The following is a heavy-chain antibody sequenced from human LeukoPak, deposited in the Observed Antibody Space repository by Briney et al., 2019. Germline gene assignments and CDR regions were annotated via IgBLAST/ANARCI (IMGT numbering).Heavy chain of an antibody. CDR2: ISWNSGSI. CDR1: GFTFDDYA. V-gene: IGHV3-9*01. J-gene: IGHJ4*02. CDR3: ARVRDGNFDY. D-gene: IGHD5-24*01. Sequence: PGGSLGLSCAASGFTFDDYAMHWVRQAPGKGLEWVSGISWNSGSIGYADSVKGRFAISRDNAKNTLYLQMNSLRAEDTAVYYCARVRDGNFDYWGQGTLVTVSS.